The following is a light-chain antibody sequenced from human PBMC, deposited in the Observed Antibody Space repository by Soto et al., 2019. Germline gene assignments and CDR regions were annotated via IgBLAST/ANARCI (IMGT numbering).Light chain of an antibody. CDR1: QSVSSN. Sequence: EIVMTQSPATLSVSPGERATLSCRASQSVSSNLAWYQQKPGQAPRLLIYGASTRATGIPARFSGSGSGTEFTLPISGLQSEDFEFYYCQQYNNWPQTFGQGTKVEIK. J-gene: IGKJ1*01. CDR2: GAS. CDR3: QQYNNWPQT. V-gene: IGKV3-15*01.